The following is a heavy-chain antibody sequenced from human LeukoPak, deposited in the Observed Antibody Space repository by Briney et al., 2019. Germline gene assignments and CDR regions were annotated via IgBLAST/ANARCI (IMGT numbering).Heavy chain of an antibody. CDR2: INHSGST. Sequence: SETLSLTCAVYGGSFSGYYWSWIRQPPGKGLEWIGEINHSGSTNYNPTLKSRVTISVDTSKNQFSLKLSSVTAADTAVYYCARRLLEYYGSGSLHFDYWGQGTLVTVSS. D-gene: IGHD3-10*01. J-gene: IGHJ4*02. CDR1: GGSFSGYY. CDR3: ARRLLEYYGSGSLHFDY. V-gene: IGHV4-34*01.